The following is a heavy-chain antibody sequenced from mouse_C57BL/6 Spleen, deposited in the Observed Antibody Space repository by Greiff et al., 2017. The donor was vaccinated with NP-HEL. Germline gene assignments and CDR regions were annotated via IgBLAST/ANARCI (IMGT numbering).Heavy chain of an antibody. D-gene: IGHD3-2*02. Sequence: VQLQQSGAELVKPGASVKMSCKASGYTFTSYWITWVKQRPGQGLEWIGDIYPGSGSTNYNEKFKSKATLTVDTSSSTAYMQLSSLTSEDSAVYYCDRGGQLRPYYFDYWGQGTTLTVAS. V-gene: IGHV1-55*01. CDR2: IYPGSGST. CDR1: GYTFTSYW. J-gene: IGHJ2*01. CDR3: DRGGQLRPYYFDY.